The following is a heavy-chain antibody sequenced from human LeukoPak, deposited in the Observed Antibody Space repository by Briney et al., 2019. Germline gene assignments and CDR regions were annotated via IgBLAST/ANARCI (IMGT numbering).Heavy chain of an antibody. V-gene: IGHV4-30-2*01. J-gene: IGHJ5*02. CDR3: ASQNKVRGVTP. D-gene: IGHD3-10*01. CDR1: GGSISSGGYS. CDR2: IYHSGST. Sequence: SETLSLTCAVSGGSISSGGYSWSWIRQPPGKGLEWIGYIYHSGSTYYNPSLKSRVTISVGRSKNQFSLKLSSVTAADTAVYYCASQNKVRGVTPWGQGTLVTVSS.